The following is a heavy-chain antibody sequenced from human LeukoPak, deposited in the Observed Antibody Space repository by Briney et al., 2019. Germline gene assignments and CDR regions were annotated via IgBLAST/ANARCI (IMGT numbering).Heavy chain of an antibody. CDR1: GGSVSSGSYY. Sequence: PSETLSLTCTVSGGSVSSGSYYWSWIRQPPGKGLEWSGYIYYSGSTNYNPSLKSRVTISADTSKNRFSLKLSSVTAADTAVYYCARDGDYWGQGTLVTVSS. V-gene: IGHV4-61*01. CDR2: IYYSGST. CDR3: ARDGDY. J-gene: IGHJ4*02.